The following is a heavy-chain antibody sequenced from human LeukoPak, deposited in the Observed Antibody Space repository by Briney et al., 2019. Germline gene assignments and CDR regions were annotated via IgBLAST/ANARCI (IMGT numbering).Heavy chain of an antibody. V-gene: IGHV3-30-3*01. D-gene: IGHD3-3*01. CDR1: GFTFSSYA. Sequence: GRSLRLSCAASGFTFSSYAMHWVRQAPGKGLEWVAVISYDGSNEYYADSVKGRFTISRNNSKNTLYLQMNSLRAEDTAVYYCARVESGRFDPWGQGTLVTVSS. J-gene: IGHJ5*02. CDR2: ISYDGSNE. CDR3: ARVESGRFDP.